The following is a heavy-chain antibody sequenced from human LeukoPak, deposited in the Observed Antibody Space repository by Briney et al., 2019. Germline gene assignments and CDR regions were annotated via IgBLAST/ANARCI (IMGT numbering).Heavy chain of an antibody. D-gene: IGHD3-16*01. CDR3: ARGGGDTPQVVWGRKSWFDP. Sequence: SETLSLTCAVSGGSFTGYYWSWIRQPPGKGLEWIGEINHSGSTNNNPSLKSRVTISVDTSKTQFSLKLRSVPAADTAVYYCARGGGDTPQVVWGRKSWFDPWGQGTLVTVSS. J-gene: IGHJ5*02. CDR2: INHSGST. V-gene: IGHV4-34*01. CDR1: GGSFTGYY.